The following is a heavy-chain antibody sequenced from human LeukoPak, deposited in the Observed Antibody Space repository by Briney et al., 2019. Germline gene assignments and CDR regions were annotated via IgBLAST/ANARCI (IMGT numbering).Heavy chain of an antibody. CDR1: GFTFSSYE. CDR2: ISSSGSTI. CDR3: ARDIGSSSWGVYDP. J-gene: IGHJ5*02. V-gene: IGHV3-48*03. Sequence: GGSLRLSCAASGFTFSSYEMNWVRQAPGKGLEWVSYISSSGSTIYYADSVKGRFAISRDNAKSSLYLQMNSLRAEDTAVYYCARDIGSSSWGVYDPWGQGTLVTVSS. D-gene: IGHD6-13*01.